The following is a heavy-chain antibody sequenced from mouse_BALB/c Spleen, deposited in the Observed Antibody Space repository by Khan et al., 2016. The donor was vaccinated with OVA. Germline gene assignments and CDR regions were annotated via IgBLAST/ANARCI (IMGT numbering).Heavy chain of an antibody. Sequence: EVELVESGGDLVKPGGSLKLSCAASGFTFSSYGMSWVRQTPDERLEWVAAISTTGSYTYYPDRVTGRFTISSDNAKKTLYLQMRSLKSDANAMLYCARRGPYFGSSCWYFDVWGAGTTVTVAS. V-gene: IGHV5-6*01. CDR1: GFTFSSYG. CDR3: ARRGPYFGSSCWYFDV. CDR2: ISTTGSYT. J-gene: IGHJ1*01. D-gene: IGHD1-1*01.